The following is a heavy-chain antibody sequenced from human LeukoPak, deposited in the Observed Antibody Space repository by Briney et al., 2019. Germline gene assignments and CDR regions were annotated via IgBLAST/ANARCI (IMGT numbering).Heavy chain of an antibody. CDR3: ARVGGWAKDALDI. D-gene: IGHD6-19*01. Sequence: GGSLRLSCAASGFTFSSCWMSWVRQAPGKGLEWVANIKQDGSEKYYVDSVKGRFTISRDNAKNSLYLQMNSLRAEDTAVYYCARVGGWAKDALDIWGQGTMVTVSS. CDR2: IKQDGSEK. CDR1: GFTFSSCW. J-gene: IGHJ3*02. V-gene: IGHV3-7*01.